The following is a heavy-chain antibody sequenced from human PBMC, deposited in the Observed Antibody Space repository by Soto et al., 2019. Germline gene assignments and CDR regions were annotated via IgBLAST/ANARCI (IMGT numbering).Heavy chain of an antibody. V-gene: IGHV1-2*02. D-gene: IGHD1-26*01. CDR2: INSVSGGA. J-gene: IGHJ4*02. CDR3: ARGGSYYAH. Sequence: ASVKVSCKASGDTHTIYFIHWLRQAPGQGLEWMGWINSVSGGANYAPRFQGRVAMTRDRSSATAFMELSRLRSDDTAVYYCARGGSYYAHWGQGTLVTVSS. CDR1: GDTHTIYF.